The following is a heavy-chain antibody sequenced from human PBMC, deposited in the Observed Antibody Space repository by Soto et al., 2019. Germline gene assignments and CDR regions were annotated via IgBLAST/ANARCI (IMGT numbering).Heavy chain of an antibody. CDR1: GFTFTSYE. CDR3: GRGGGATGEYYYHYYTLDV. CDR2: IGTSDNNI. V-gene: IGHV3-48*03. D-gene: IGHD1-26*01. J-gene: IGHJ6*02. Sequence: EVQLVESGGGLVQPGRSLRLSCAASGFTFTSYEFNWVRQAPGKGLEWISYIGTSDNNIYYADSVKGRFTVSRDNARNSLYLQRNSLRAGDTDIYYCGRGGGATGEYYYHYYTLDVWGQGTTVTVSS.